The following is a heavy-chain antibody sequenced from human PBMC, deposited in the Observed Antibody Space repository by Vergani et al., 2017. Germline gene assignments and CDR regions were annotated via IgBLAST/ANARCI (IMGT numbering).Heavy chain of an antibody. J-gene: IGHJ6*02. CDR2: INHSGST. CDR1: GGSFSGYY. D-gene: IGHD3-10*01. V-gene: IGHV4-34*01. Sequence: QVQLQQWGAGLLKPSETLPLTCAVYGGSFSGYYWSWIRQPPGKGLEWIGEINHSGSTNYNPSLKSRVTISVDTSKNQFSLKLSSATAADTAVYYCARGMVRGVIALYGMDVWGQGTTVTVSS. CDR3: ARGMVRGVIALYGMDV.